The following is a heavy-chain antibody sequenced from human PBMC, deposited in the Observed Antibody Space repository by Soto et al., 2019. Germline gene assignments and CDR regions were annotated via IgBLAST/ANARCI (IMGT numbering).Heavy chain of an antibody. CDR2: IGAARDP. Sequence: PVRSLRLSCTSSGFSFSDYDMHCVRQAPGKGLEWVSTIGAARDPYYTGSVKHRFTISRENARNSMFLQMNSVTVGDTAVYYCARAYTGRLQSRADYYCALEVWGQGIMVTVS. CDR1: GFSFSDYD. CDR3: ARAYTGRLQSRADYYCALEV. D-gene: IGHD1-26*01. V-gene: IGHV3-13*05. J-gene: IGHJ3*01.